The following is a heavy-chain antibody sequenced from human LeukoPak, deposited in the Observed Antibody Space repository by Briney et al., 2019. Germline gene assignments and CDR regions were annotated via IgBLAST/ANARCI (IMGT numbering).Heavy chain of an antibody. CDR3: ARGYGGNAIYY. D-gene: IGHD4/OR15-4a*01. CDR1: GGSISSYY. CDR2: IYYSGRT. V-gene: IGHV4-59*01. Sequence: PSETLSLTCTVSGGSISSYYWSWIRQPPGKGLEWIGYIYYSGRTNYNPSLKSRVTISVDTSKNQFSLKLSSVTAADTAVYYCARGYGGNAIYYWGQGTLVTVSS. J-gene: IGHJ4*02.